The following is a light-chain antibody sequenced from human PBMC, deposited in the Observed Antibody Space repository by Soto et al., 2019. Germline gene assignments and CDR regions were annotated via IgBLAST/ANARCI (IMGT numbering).Light chain of an antibody. CDR2: GAS. J-gene: IGKJ5*01. CDR1: QSVSSSY. Sequence: EIVLTQSPGTLSLSPGERATLSCRASQSVSSSYLAWYQQKPGQAPRLLIYGASSRATGIPDRFSGSESGTDFTLTISRLEPEDFAVYYGQQYGTSPRITVGQGTGLEI. V-gene: IGKV3-20*01. CDR3: QQYGTSPRIT.